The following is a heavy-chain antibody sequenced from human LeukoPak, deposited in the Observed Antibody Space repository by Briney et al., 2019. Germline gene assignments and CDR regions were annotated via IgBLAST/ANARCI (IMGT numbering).Heavy chain of an antibody. CDR2: ISYDGSNK. Sequence: GRSLRLSCAASGFTFSSYAMHWVRQAPGKGLEWVAVISYDGSNKYYADSVKGRFTISRDNSKNTLYLQMNSLRAEDTAVYYCAKDSYSKGDFWGQGVLVTVSS. CDR3: AKDSYSKGDF. D-gene: IGHD6-13*01. CDR1: GFTFSSYA. V-gene: IGHV3-30-3*01. J-gene: IGHJ4*02.